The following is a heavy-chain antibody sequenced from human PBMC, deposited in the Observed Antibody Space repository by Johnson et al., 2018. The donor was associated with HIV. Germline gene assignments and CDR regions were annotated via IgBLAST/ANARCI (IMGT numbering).Heavy chain of an antibody. CDR1: GFTFSGYV. CDR3: ARGRKDIAVVDGLDTDAFDT. J-gene: IGHJ3*02. Sequence: QVQLMESGGGLVQPGGSLRLSCAASGFTFSGYVMSWVRQAPGKGLEWVAVISYDGSKKYYADSVKGRFTISRDNSKNTLYLQINSLRAEDTALYYCARGRKDIAVVDGLDTDAFDTWGQGTVVTVSS. D-gene: IGHD2-2*01. V-gene: IGHV3-30*03. CDR2: ISYDGSKK.